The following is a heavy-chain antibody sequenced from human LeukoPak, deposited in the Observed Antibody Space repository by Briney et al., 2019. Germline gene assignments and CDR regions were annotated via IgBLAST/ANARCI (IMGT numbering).Heavy chain of an antibody. CDR3: ASTRVYEDYYYGMDV. CDR2: IYYSGST. Sequence: SETLSLTCTVSGASITTYYWSWIRRPPGKGLEWIGYIYYSGSTNYNPSLKSRVTISVDRSKNQFSLKLSSVTAADTAVYYCASTRVYEDYYYGMDVWGQGTTVTVSS. CDR1: GASITTYY. J-gene: IGHJ6*02. V-gene: IGHV4-59*12. D-gene: IGHD2/OR15-2a*01.